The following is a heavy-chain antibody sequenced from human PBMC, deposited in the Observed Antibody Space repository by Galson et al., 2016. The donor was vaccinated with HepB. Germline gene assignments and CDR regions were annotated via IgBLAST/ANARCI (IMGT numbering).Heavy chain of an antibody. J-gene: IGHJ4*02. CDR3: ARVVQD. Sequence: SLRLSCAASGFTFNTYIMQWVRQAPGKGLEWVAVISPDGTKKHDADSVKGRFTVARDNSKNMLYLQMASLRPEDTAVYYCARVVQDWGQGTMVVVSS. CDR2: ISPDGTKK. CDR1: GFTFNTYI. D-gene: IGHD3-10*02. V-gene: IGHV3-30-3*01.